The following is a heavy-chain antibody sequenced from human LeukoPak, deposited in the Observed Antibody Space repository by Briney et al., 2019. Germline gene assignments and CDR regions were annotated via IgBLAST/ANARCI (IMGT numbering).Heavy chain of an antibody. D-gene: IGHD5-24*01. Sequence: GGSLRLSCAASGFTFDDYTMHWVRQAPGKGLEWVSLISWDGGSTYYADSVKGRFTISRDNSKNSLYLQMNSLRTEDTALYYCAMGRDFLDYWGQGTLVTVSS. J-gene: IGHJ4*02. CDR1: GFTFDDYT. CDR2: ISWDGGST. CDR3: AMGRDFLDY. V-gene: IGHV3-43*01.